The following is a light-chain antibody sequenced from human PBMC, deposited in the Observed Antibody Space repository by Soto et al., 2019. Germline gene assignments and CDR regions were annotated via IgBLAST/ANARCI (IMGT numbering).Light chain of an antibody. J-gene: IGKJ4*01. CDR2: AAS. Sequence: DIQMTQSPSSLSASVGDTVTLTCRASQSVDNYLNWYQQKPGKAPNLLIFAASTLQSGVPSRFSGSGSGTDFTLTIRSLQPEDFATYYCQQSYTAPLTFGGGTKVEIK. CDR1: QSVDNY. V-gene: IGKV1-39*01. CDR3: QQSYTAPLT.